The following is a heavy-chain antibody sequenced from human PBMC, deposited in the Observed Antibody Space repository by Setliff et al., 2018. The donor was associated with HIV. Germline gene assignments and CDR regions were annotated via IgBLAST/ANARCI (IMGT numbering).Heavy chain of an antibody. V-gene: IGHV1-46*01. CDR1: GYTFSSNY. CDR2: INPTGDIT. D-gene: IGHD2-21*02. Sequence: ASVQVSCKASGYTFSSNYMHWVRQAPGQGIEWMGLINPTGDITFYPQTFQARVTMTRDTSASTVYLELRSLLSEDTAVYYCASRGFSENYPDSDAFDIWGQGTLVTVSS. J-gene: IGHJ3*02. CDR3: ASRGFSENYPDSDAFDI.